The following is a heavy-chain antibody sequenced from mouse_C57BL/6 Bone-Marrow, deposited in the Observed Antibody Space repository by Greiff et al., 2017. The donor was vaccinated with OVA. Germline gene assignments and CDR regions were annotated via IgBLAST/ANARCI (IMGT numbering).Heavy chain of an antibody. CDR2: IYPGSGNT. CDR1: GYTFTSYG. J-gene: IGHJ3*01. Sequence: QVQLQQSGAELARPGASVKLSCKASGYTFTSYGISWVKQRTGQGLEWIGEIYPGSGNTYYNEKFKGKATLTADKSSSTAYMELRSLTSEDSAVYVCARSGRGSFAYWGQGTLVTVSA. V-gene: IGHV1-81*01. CDR3: ARSGRGSFAY.